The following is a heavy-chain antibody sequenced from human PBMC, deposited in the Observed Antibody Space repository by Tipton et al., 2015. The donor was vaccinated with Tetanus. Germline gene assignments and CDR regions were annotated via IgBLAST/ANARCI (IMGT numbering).Heavy chain of an antibody. CDR2: IQNTGNT. CDR3: ARDQARGARGWNYFDY. D-gene: IGHD1-26*01. V-gene: IGHV4-31*11. Sequence: TLSLTCDVSGASFRLGGYFWSWVRQHPGRGLEWIGNIQNTGNTHYNPSVESRASISLDTSTNQFYLRLRSVTVADTAVYYCARDQARGARGWNYFDYWGQGIQVTVSS. CDR1: GASFRLGGYF. J-gene: IGHJ4*02.